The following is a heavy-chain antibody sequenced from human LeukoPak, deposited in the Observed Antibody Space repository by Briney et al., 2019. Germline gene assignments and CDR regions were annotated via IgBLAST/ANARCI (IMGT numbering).Heavy chain of an antibody. D-gene: IGHD4-17*01. CDR2: IYYSGST. V-gene: IGHV4-31*03. CDR1: GGSISGGGYY. CDR3: ARAYPYYGDYYFDY. Sequence: SQTLSLTCTVSGGSISGGGYYWSWIRQHPGKGLEWIGYIYYSGSTYYNPSLKSRVTISVDTSKNQFSLKLSSVTAADTAVYYCARAYPYYGDYYFDYWGQGTLVTVSS. J-gene: IGHJ4*02.